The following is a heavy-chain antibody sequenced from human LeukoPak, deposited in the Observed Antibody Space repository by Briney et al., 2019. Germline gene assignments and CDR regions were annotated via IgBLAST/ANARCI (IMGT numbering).Heavy chain of an antibody. Sequence: GGSLRLSCAASGFTFSTYWMSWVCQAPGKGLQWVVNIKPDGSEKYYVDSVKGRFTISRDNAKNSVDLQMNSLRVEETAVYYCGRGSGYVVRGDALDVWGQGTTVTVSS. D-gene: IGHD3-22*01. CDR3: GRGSGYVVRGDALDV. CDR2: IKPDGSEK. V-gene: IGHV3-7*04. J-gene: IGHJ6*02. CDR1: GFTFSTYW.